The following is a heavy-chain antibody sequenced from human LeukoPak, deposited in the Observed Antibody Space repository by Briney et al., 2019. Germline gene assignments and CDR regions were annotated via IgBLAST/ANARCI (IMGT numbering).Heavy chain of an antibody. CDR2: IYYSGST. CDR1: GGSISSYY. CDR3: ARVHSGSYSLKS. D-gene: IGHD1-26*01. J-gene: IGHJ4*02. Sequence: PSETLSLTRTVSGGSISSYYWSWIRQPPGKGLEWIGYIYYSGSTNYNPSLKSRVTISVDTSKNQFSLKLSSVTAADTAVYYCARVHSGSYSLKSWGQGTLVTVSS. V-gene: IGHV4-59*01.